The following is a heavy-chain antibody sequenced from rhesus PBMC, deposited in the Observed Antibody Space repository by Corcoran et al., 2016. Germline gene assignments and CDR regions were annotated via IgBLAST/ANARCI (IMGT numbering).Heavy chain of an antibody. CDR2: INGNSGNT. V-gene: IGHV4-80*01. J-gene: IGHJ4*01. Sequence: QVQLQESGPGLVKPSEPLSLPCAVSGSSLSRYWWGGIREPPGKGLEWIGEINGNSGNTYYNPPLKSRVTISQDASKNQFSLKLRSVTAADTAVYYCARRDNVYYFDYWGQGVLVTVSS. CDR3: ARRDNVYYFDY. D-gene: IGHD1-20*01. CDR1: GSSLSRYW.